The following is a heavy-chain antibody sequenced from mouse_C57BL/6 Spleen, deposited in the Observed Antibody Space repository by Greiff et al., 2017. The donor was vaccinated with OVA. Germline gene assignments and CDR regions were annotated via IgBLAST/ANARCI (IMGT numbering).Heavy chain of an antibody. V-gene: IGHV7-1*01. CDR2: SRNKANDYTT. D-gene: IGHD1-2*01. Sequence: EVKVVESGGGLVQSGRSLRLSCATSGFTFSDFYMEWVRQAPGKGLEWIAASRNKANDYTTEYSASVKGRFIVSRDTSQSILYLQMNALRAEDTAIYYCARDDAATGLDYWGQGTSVTVSS. J-gene: IGHJ4*01. CDR1: GFTFSDFY. CDR3: ARDDAATGLDY.